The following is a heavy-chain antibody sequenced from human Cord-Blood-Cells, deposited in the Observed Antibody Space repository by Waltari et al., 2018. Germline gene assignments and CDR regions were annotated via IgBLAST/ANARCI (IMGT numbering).Heavy chain of an antibody. Sequence: QVQLVQSGAEVKKPGASVKVSCKASGYTFTGYYMHWVRQAPGQGLEWMGWINPNSGGTNYAQKVQGRVTMTRDTSISTAYMELSRLRSDDTAVYYCAREEEMATINYWGQGTLVTVSS. CDR3: AREEEMATINY. J-gene: IGHJ4*02. CDR1: GYTFTGYY. D-gene: IGHD5-12*01. CDR2: INPNSGGT. V-gene: IGHV1-2*02.